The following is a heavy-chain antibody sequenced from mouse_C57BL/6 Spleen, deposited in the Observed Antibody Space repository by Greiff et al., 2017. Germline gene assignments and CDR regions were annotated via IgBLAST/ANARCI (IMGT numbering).Heavy chain of an antibody. Sequence: VQLKESGPELVKPGASVKISCKASGYSFTGYYMNWVKQSPEKSLEWIGEINPSTGGTTYNQKFKAKATLTVDKSSSTAYMQLKSLTSEDSAVYYCARSGYYGNSEGYWGQGTTLTVSS. CDR2: INPSTGGT. CDR3: ARSGYYGNSEGY. D-gene: IGHD2-1*01. CDR1: GYSFTGYY. J-gene: IGHJ2*01. V-gene: IGHV1-42*01.